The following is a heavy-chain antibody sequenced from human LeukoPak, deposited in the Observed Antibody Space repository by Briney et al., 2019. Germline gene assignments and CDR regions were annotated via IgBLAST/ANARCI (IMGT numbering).Heavy chain of an antibody. CDR2: MNPNSGNT. CDR1: GYTFTTYD. D-gene: IGHD6-19*01. V-gene: IGHV1-8*01. J-gene: IGHJ5*02. CDR3: ARGRGSGHKENWFDP. Sequence: ASVKVSCKASGYTFTTYDINWVREAAGQGLEWMGWMNPNSGNTGYAQKFQGRVAMTRNTSITTAYMELSSLRSEDTAVYYCARGRGSGHKENWFDPWGQGTLVTVSS.